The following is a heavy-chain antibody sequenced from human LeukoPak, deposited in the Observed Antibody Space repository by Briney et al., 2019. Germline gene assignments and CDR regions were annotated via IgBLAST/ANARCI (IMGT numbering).Heavy chain of an antibody. Sequence: GGSLRLSCAASGFTFSSYGMHWVRQAPGKGLEWVAVIWYDGSNKYYADSVKGRFTISRDNSKNTLYLQMNNLRAEDTAVYYCARAPSPHYDILTGYYRMRDNWFDPWGQGTLVTVSS. CDR1: GFTFSSYG. J-gene: IGHJ5*02. D-gene: IGHD3-9*01. V-gene: IGHV3-33*01. CDR3: ARAPSPHYDILTGYYRMRDNWFDP. CDR2: IWYDGSNK.